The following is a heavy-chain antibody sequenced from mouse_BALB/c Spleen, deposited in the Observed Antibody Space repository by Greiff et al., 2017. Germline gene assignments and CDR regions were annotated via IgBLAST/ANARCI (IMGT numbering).Heavy chain of an antibody. CDR2: IDPANGNT. V-gene: IGHV14-3*02. CDR1: GFNIKDTY. CDR3: ARYGSSYPSYWYFDV. J-gene: IGHJ1*01. D-gene: IGHD1-1*01. Sequence: EVQLQESGAELVKPGASVKLSCTASGFNIKDTYMHWVKQRPEQSLEWIGRIDPANGNTKYDPKFQGKATITADTSSNTAYLQLSSLTSEDTAVYYCARYGSSYPSYWYFDVWGAGTTVTVSS.